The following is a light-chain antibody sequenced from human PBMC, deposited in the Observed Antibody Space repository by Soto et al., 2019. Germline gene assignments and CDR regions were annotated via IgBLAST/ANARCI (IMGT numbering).Light chain of an antibody. CDR2: GAS. CDR3: QQYNNWPPWT. Sequence: DIVLTQSPGPLSLSPGERATLSFRASQSVTNNYLAWYQQKPGQAPRLLIDGASSRATGVPDRFSGTGSGTDFTLTISRLEPEDFAVYYCQQYNNWPPWTFGQGTKVDI. CDR1: QSVTNNY. V-gene: IGKV3-20*01. J-gene: IGKJ1*01.